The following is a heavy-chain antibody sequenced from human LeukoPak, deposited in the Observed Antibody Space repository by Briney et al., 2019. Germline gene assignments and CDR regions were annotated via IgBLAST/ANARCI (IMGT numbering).Heavy chain of an antibody. D-gene: IGHD2/OR15-2a*01. CDR3: ARNEYETLDY. Sequence: GGSLRLSCVASGFTFSTYGMNWVRQAPGKGLEWVSTISGSGASTYYADSVKGRFTISRDNSKNTLYLQMNSLRAEDTALYYCARNEYETLDYWGQGTLVTVSS. J-gene: IGHJ4*02. V-gene: IGHV3-23*01. CDR1: GFTFSTYG. CDR2: ISGSGAST.